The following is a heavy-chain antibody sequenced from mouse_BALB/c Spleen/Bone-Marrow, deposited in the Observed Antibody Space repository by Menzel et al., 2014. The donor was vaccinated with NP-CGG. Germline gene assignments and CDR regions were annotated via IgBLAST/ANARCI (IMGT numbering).Heavy chain of an antibody. D-gene: IGHD2-14*01. J-gene: IGHJ2*01. V-gene: IGHV14-3*02. Sequence: EVHLVESGAELVKPGASVKLSCTASGFNIKDTYMHWVKQRPEQGLEWIGRIDPANGNTKYDPKFQGKATITADTSSNTACLQLNSRTSEDNDVYYCARYRLGTYFDNWGQGTTLTVPS. CDR2: IDPANGNT. CDR1: GFNIKDTY. CDR3: ARYRLGTYFDN.